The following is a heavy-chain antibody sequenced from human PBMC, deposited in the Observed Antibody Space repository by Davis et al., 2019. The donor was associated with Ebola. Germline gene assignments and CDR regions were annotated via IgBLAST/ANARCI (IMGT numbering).Heavy chain of an antibody. CDR2: ISVYNGNT. J-gene: IGHJ3*02. D-gene: IGHD7-27*01. CDR1: GYTFTSYY. Sequence: ASVKVSCKASGYTFTSYYMHWVRQAPGQGLEWMGWISVYNGNTNYAQKLQDRVTMTTDTSTSTAYMELRSLKSDDTAVYYCATGPGIWGAFDIWGQGTMVTVSS. V-gene: IGHV1-18*04. CDR3: ATGPGIWGAFDI.